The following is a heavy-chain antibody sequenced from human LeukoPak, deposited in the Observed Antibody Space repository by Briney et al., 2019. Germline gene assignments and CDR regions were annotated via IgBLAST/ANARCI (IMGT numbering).Heavy chain of an antibody. D-gene: IGHD2-15*01. CDR1: GGSISSYY. Sequence: SQTLSLTCTVSGGSISSYYWSWIRQPPGKGLEWIGYIYYSGSTNYNPSLKSRVTISVDTSKNQFSLKLSSVTAADTAVYYCARARGYCSGGSCYNWFDPWGQGTLDSVSS. J-gene: IGHJ5*02. CDR3: ARARGYCSGGSCYNWFDP. V-gene: IGHV4-59*01. CDR2: IYYSGST.